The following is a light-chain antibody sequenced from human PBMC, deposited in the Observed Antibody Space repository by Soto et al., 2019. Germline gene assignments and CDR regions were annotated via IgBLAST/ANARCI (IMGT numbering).Light chain of an antibody. CDR1: QSISTW. V-gene: IGKV1-5*03. CDR3: QQYESFPWT. CDR2: GAS. Sequence: DIQMTQSPSSLSASVGDRVTITCRASQSISTWLAWYQQKPGRAPNILIYGASSLETGVPSRFSGSGSGTEFTLTIGSLQPDDFATYHCQQYESFPWTFGQGNKVEV. J-gene: IGKJ1*01.